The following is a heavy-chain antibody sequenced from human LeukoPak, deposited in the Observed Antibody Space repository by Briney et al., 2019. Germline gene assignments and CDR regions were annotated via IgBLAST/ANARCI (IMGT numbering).Heavy chain of an antibody. V-gene: IGHV3-23*01. Sequence: GGPLRLSCAASGFTFSSYGMSWVRQAPGKGLEWVSAISGSGGSTYYADSVKGRFTISRDNAKNSLYLQMNSLRAEDTAVYYCAELGITMIGGVWGKGTTVTISS. J-gene: IGHJ6*04. CDR1: GFTFSSYG. CDR3: AELGITMIGGV. D-gene: IGHD3-10*02. CDR2: ISGSGGST.